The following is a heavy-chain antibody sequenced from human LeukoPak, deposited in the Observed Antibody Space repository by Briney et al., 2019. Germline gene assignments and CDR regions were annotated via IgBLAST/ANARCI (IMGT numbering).Heavy chain of an antibody. CDR2: MNPYSGNT. V-gene: IGHV1-8*03. Sequence: ASVKVSCKASGYTFTNYDIHWVRQATGQGLEWMGWMNPYSGNTGYAQNFQGRITITRNTSISTAYMELSILRSEDTAVYYCARTQQLVLRSPLDPWGKGTLVTVSS. J-gene: IGHJ5*02. CDR3: ARTQQLVLRSPLDP. D-gene: IGHD6-13*01. CDR1: GYTFTNYD.